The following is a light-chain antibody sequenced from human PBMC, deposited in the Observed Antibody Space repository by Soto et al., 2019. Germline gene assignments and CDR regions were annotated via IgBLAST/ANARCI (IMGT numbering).Light chain of an antibody. CDR2: ENY. CDR1: SSNIGNNY. Sequence: QTVVTQPPSVSAAPGQKVTISCSGSSSNIGNNYVSWYQQLPGAAPKLLIYENYERPSGIPDRFSGSKSGTSATLDITGLKTGDEADYYCGAWDNSLTGGVFGGGTKLTVL. CDR3: GAWDNSLTGGV. V-gene: IGLV1-51*02. J-gene: IGLJ2*01.